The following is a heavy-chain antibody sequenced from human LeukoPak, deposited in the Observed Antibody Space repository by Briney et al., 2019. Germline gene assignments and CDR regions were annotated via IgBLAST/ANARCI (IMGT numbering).Heavy chain of an antibody. CDR1: GGTFSSYA. J-gene: IGHJ6*02. D-gene: IGHD3-3*01. Sequence: GASVKVFCKASGGTFSSYAISWVRQAPGQGLEWMGGIIPIFGTANYAQKFQGRVTITADESTSTAYMELSSLRSEDTAVYYCAEWPKTDYYYYGMDVWGQGTTVTVSS. V-gene: IGHV1-69*13. CDR3: AEWPKTDYYYYGMDV. CDR2: IIPIFGTA.